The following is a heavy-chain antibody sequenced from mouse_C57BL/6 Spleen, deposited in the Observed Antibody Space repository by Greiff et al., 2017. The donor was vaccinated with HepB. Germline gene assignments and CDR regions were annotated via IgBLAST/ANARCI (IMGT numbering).Heavy chain of an antibody. J-gene: IGHJ3*01. CDR1: GYSFTSYY. Sequence: VQLVESGPELVKPGASVKISCKASGYSFTSYYIHWVKQRPGQGLEWIGWIYPGSGNTKYNEKFKGKATLTADTSSSTAYMQLSSLTSEDSAVYYCARERTYGSSSWFAYWGQGTLVTVSA. CDR2: IYPGSGNT. CDR3: ARERTYGSSSWFAY. D-gene: IGHD1-1*01. V-gene: IGHV1-66*01.